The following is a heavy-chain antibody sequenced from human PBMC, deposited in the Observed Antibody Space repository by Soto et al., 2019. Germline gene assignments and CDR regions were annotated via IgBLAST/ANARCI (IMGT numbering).Heavy chain of an antibody. CDR2: IIPIFGTA. J-gene: IGHJ4*02. D-gene: IGHD6-25*01. CDR3: ARGAAPGFFYFDY. V-gene: IGHV1-69*13. CDR1: GGTFSSYA. Sequence: SVKVSCKASGGTFSSYAISWVRQAPRQGLEWMGGIIPIFGTANYAQKFQGRVTITADESTSTAYMELSSLRSEDTAVYYCARGAAPGFFYFDYWGQGTLVTVSS.